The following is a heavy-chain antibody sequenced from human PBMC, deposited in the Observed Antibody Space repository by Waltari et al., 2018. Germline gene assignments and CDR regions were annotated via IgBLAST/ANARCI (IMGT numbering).Heavy chain of an antibody. CDR2: IYYRGST. V-gene: IGHV4-59*01. Sequence: QVPLQDSGPGLVKPSATLSLTCTVSVGSISSYYWCWIRQPPGQGLEWIGYIYYRGSTNYNPSRRRRVTRAGDTSKNQFSRKLRSVKAVDTAVYYWARDAVGAIGNYYYYGMDVWGQGTTVTVSS. D-gene: IGHD1-26*01. CDR1: VGSISSYY. CDR3: ARDAVGAIGNYYYYGMDV. J-gene: IGHJ6*02.